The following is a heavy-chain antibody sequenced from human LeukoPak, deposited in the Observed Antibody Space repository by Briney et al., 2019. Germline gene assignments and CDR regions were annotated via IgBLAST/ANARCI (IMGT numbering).Heavy chain of an antibody. Sequence: ASVKVSCKASGGTFSSYAISWVRQAPGQGLEWMGGIIPIFGTANYAQKFQGRVTITADESTSTAYMELSSLRSEDTAVYYCARTGSGIYYFFYMGVWGKGTTVTVSS. CDR2: IIPIFGTA. CDR1: GGTFSSYA. D-gene: IGHD3-10*01. J-gene: IGHJ6*03. V-gene: IGHV1-69*13. CDR3: ARTGSGIYYFFYMGV.